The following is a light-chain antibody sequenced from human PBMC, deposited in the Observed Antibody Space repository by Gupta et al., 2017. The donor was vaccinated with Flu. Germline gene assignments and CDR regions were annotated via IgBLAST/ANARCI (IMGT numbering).Light chain of an antibody. V-gene: IGKV4-1*01. Sequence: DIVLTQSPDSLAVSLGERASMNCKSSQSLLFSSNNKNYLAWYQQKPGQPPKLLIYWASTRESGVPDRFSGSGSGTDFTLTISNLQAEDVAVYFCQQYYGSPPITFGPGTRLEIK. J-gene: IGKJ5*01. CDR2: WAS. CDR3: QQYYGSPPIT. CDR1: QSLLFSSNNKNY.